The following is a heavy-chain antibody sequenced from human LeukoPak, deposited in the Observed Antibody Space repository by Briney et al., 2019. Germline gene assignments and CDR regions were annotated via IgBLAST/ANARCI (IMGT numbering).Heavy chain of an antibody. J-gene: IGHJ6*02. CDR3: ARDPGTYYYGSGDYYYGMDV. V-gene: IGHV4-59*12. CDR1: GGSISNYY. Sequence: PSETLSLTCTVSGGSISNYYWSWIRQPPGKGLEWIGYIYYTGSTNYNPSLKSRITISVDTSKNQFSLKLSSVTAADTAVYYCARDPGTYYYGSGDYYYGMDVWGQGTTVTVSS. CDR2: IYYTGST. D-gene: IGHD3-10*01.